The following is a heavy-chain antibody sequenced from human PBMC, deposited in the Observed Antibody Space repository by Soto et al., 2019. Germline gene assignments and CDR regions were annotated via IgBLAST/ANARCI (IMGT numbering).Heavy chain of an antibody. CDR1: GDSFAGYW. D-gene: IGHD3-22*01. CDR3: ARQIYYSDTGPNFQYYFDS. CDR2: IDPSDSQT. J-gene: IGHJ4*02. V-gene: IGHV5-10-1*01. Sequence: PGESLKISCKGSGDSFAGYWITWVRQKPGKGLEWMGRIDPSDSQTYYSPSFRGHVTISATKSITTVFLQWSSLRASDTAMYYCARQIYYSDTGPNFQYYFDSWGQGTPVTVSS.